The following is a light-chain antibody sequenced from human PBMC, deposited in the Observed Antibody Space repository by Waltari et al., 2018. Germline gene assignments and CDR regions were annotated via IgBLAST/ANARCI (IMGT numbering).Light chain of an antibody. J-gene: IGLJ2*01. CDR2: DVN. Sequence: QSALTQPASVSGSPGQSITISCTGTSSDVGGYNFVSWYQHHPGKAPKLLIYDVNKPPSVVSDRFSCTKSGNTASLTTSRLQAEDEADYYCSSYTSSTSVVFGGGTQLTVL. CDR1: SSDVGGYNF. V-gene: IGLV2-14*03. CDR3: SSYTSSTSVV.